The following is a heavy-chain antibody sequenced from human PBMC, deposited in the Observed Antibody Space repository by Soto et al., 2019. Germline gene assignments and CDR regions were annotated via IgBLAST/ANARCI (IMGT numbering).Heavy chain of an antibody. CDR1: GFTVSNNY. J-gene: IGHJ6*02. V-gene: IGHV3-53*01. Sequence: SLRLSCAASGFTVSNNYMSWVRQAPGKGLEWVSVIYSGGGTYYADSVKGRFTISRDNSRNTLYLQLNSLRAEDTAVYYCARAGSGTYFVYHYGMDVWGQGTTVTVSS. D-gene: IGHD3-10*01. CDR2: IYSGGGT. CDR3: ARAGSGTYFVYHYGMDV.